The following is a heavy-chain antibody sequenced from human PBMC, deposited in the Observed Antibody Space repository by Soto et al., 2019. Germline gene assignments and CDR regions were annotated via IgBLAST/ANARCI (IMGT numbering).Heavy chain of an antibody. CDR1: GFTFTSYY. J-gene: IGHJ2*01. D-gene: IGHD4-17*01. V-gene: IGHV3-74*01. CDR2: MSVDESRT. CDR3: ARDVDGDPDWYLDL. Sequence: EVQLVESGGGLVQPGGSLRLSCAASGFTFTSYYMHWVRQAPGKELVWVSTMSVDESRTVYADSVRGRFTISRDNAKNTVSLQMNSLRAEDTAVYYCARDVDGDPDWYLDLWGRGTLVTVSS.